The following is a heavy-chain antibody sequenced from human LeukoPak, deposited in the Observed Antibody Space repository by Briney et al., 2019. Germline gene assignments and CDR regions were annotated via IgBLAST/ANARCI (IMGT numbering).Heavy chain of an antibody. CDR2: IYTSGNT. V-gene: IGHV4-61*09. Sequence: SQTLSLTCTVSGGSISSGSYCWSWIRQPAGKGLEWIGHIYTSGNTNYNPSLKSRVTISLGTSKNQFSLKLSSVTAADTAVYYCARGGVGIIQTWGQGTLVTVSS. CDR1: GGSISSGSYC. D-gene: IGHD1-14*01. J-gene: IGHJ5*02. CDR3: ARGGVGIIQT.